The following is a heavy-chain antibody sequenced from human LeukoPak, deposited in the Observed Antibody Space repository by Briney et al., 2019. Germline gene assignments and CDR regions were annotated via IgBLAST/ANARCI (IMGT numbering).Heavy chain of an antibody. Sequence: SETLSLTCAVYGGPFSGYYWSWIRQPPGKGLEWIGEINHSGSTNYNPSLKSRVTISVDTSKNQFSLKLSSVTAADTAVYYCARVCCSGGNIDYWGQGTLVTVSS. CDR2: INHSGST. CDR3: ARVCCSGGNIDY. CDR1: GGPFSGYY. V-gene: IGHV4-34*01. J-gene: IGHJ4*02. D-gene: IGHD2-15*01.